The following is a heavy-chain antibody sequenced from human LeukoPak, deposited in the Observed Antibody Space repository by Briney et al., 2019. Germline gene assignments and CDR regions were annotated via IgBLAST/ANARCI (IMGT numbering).Heavy chain of an antibody. CDR3: AELGITMIGGV. CDR2: ISSSGSTI. Sequence: GGSLRLSCAASGFTFSSYEMNWVRQAPGKGLEWVSYISSSGSTIYYADYVKGRFTISRDNAKNSLYLQMNSLRAEDTAVYYCAELGITMIGGVWGKGTTVTISS. D-gene: IGHD3-10*02. CDR1: GFTFSSYE. V-gene: IGHV3-48*03. J-gene: IGHJ6*04.